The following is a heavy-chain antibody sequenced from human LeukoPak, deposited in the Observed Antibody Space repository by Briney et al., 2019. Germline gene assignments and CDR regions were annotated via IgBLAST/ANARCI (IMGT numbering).Heavy chain of an antibody. D-gene: IGHD1-26*01. CDR3: VRWSGTYPLYYLDY. J-gene: IGHJ4*02. CDR1: GYTFSSHG. CDR2: IRHDGGDK. V-gene: IGHV3-30*02. Sequence: PGGSLRLSCATSGYTFSSHGLHWVRQAPGKGLECVASIRHDGGDKYYSESVKGRFTISKDNTKSTLFLYMNSLRPEDTAMYYCVRWSGTYPLYYLDYWGQGTLVTVSS.